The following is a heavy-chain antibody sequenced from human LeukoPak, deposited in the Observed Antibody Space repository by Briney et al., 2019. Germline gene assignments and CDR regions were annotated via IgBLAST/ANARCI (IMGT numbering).Heavy chain of an antibody. CDR1: GFTFSSYA. CDR2: ISYDGSNK. V-gene: IGHV3-30-3*01. CDR3: ARDGACSSTSCYFGDAFDI. Sequence: GRSLRLSCAASGFTFSSYAMHWVRRAPGKGLEWVAVISYDGSNKYYADSVKGRFTISKDNSKNTLYLQMNSLRAEDTAVYYCARDGACSSTSCYFGDAFDIWGQGTMVTVSS. D-gene: IGHD2-2*01. J-gene: IGHJ3*02.